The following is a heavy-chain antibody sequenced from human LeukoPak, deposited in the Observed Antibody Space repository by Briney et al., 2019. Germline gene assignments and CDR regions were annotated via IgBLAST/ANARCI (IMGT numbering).Heavy chain of an antibody. V-gene: IGHV1-18*01. D-gene: IGHD2-2*01. CDR2: ISAYNGNT. CDR1: GYTFTSYG. J-gene: IGHJ5*02. CDR3: ARDTVGYCSSTSCYVS. Sequence: ASVKVSCKASGYTFTSYGISWVRQAPGQGLEWMGWISAYNGNTNYAQKLQGRDTMTTDTSTSTAYMELRSLRSDDTAVYYCARDTVGYCSSTSCYVSWGQGTLVTVSS.